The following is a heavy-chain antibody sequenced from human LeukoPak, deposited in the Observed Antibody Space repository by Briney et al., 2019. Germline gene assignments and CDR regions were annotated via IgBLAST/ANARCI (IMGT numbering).Heavy chain of an antibody. J-gene: IGHJ4*02. D-gene: IGHD3-16*01. CDR1: GFTFRSSW. Sequence: PGGSLRLSCAASGFTFRSSWMSWVRLAPGKGLEWVGNIRPDGSEKQYVDSVKGRFTISRDNAQNSLFLQMNSLRAEDTAVYYCAKFGRGTSLVHWGQGTLVTVSS. V-gene: IGHV3-7*01. CDR3: AKFGRGTSLVH. CDR2: IRPDGSEK.